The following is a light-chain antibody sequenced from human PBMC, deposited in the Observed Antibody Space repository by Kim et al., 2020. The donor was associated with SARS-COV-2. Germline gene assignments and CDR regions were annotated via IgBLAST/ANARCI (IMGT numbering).Light chain of an antibody. Sequence: ATINCKGSQSVLYSSNNKNYLAWYQQKPGQPPKLLIYWASTRESGVPDRFSGSGSGTDFTLTISSLQAEDVAVYYCQQYYSAPPTFGGGTKVDIK. V-gene: IGKV4-1*01. CDR1: QSVLYSSNNKNY. CDR3: QQYYSAPPT. CDR2: WAS. J-gene: IGKJ4*01.